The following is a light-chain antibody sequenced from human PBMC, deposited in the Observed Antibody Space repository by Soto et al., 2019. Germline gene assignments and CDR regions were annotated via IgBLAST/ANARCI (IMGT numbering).Light chain of an antibody. Sequence: QSVLTQPASVSGSPGQSITISCTGTSSDGGGYNYVSWYQQHPGKAPKLMIYDVSNRPSGVSNRFSGSKSGNTASLTISGLQAEDEADYYCSSYTSSSTLYVFGPGTQLTVL. CDR1: SSDGGGYNY. V-gene: IGLV2-14*01. J-gene: IGLJ1*01. CDR3: SSYTSSSTLYV. CDR2: DVS.